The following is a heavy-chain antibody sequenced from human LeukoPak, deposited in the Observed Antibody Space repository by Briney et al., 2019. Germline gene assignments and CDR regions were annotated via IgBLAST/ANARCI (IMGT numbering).Heavy chain of an antibody. CDR1: GGSISSSSYY. Sequence: PSETLSLTCTVSGGSISSSSYYWGWIRQPPGKGLEWIGSIYYSGSTYYNPSPKSRVTISVDTSKNQFSLKLSSVTAADTAVYYCARLKIAAAAPFDYWGQGTLVTVSS. CDR3: ARLKIAAAAPFDY. CDR2: IYYSGST. D-gene: IGHD6-13*01. V-gene: IGHV4-39*01. J-gene: IGHJ4*02.